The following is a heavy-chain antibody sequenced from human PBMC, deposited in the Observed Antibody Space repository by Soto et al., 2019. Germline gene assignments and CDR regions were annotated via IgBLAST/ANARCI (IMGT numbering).Heavy chain of an antibody. CDR3: ARGWELRD. D-gene: IGHD1-26*01. CDR1: GLTFTDDF. CDR2: INSGGYSV. Sequence: QVQLVESGGGLAKPGGSLRLSCAASGLTFTDDFMTWIRQTPGKGLEWLSSINSGGYSVYYADSVKGRFTISRDNAKNSVYLQMNSLRGEDTAVYYCARGWELRDWGQGTLVTVSS. J-gene: IGHJ4*02. V-gene: IGHV3-11*01.